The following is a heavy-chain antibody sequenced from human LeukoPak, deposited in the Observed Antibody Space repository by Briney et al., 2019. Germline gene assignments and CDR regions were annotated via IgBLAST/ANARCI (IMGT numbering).Heavy chain of an antibody. Sequence: GGSLGLSCAASGFTFSSYGMHWVRQAPGKGLEWVAVISYDGSNKYYADSVKGRFTISRDNSKNTLYLQMNSLRAEDTAVYYCAKTGYSSGWYRLRERYYFDYWGQGTLVTVSS. CDR3: AKTGYSSGWYRLRERYYFDY. D-gene: IGHD6-19*01. CDR2: ISYDGSNK. V-gene: IGHV3-30*18. J-gene: IGHJ4*02. CDR1: GFTFSSYG.